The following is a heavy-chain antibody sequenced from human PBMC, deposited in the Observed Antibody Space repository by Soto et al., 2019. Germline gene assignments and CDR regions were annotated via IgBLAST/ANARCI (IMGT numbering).Heavy chain of an antibody. J-gene: IGHJ2*01. CDR1: GFTFDDFA. Sequence: VQLVESGGGLGQPGTSLRLSCAASGFTFDDFAMHWVRQAPGKGLEWVAGINWTSRSIDYADSVKGRFIISRDNAKKSIYLQLNNLRTEDTAFYYCAKDRRAMNWYFDLWGRGTLVVVSS. V-gene: IGHV3-9*01. CDR2: INWTSRSI. CDR3: AKDRRAMNWYFDL.